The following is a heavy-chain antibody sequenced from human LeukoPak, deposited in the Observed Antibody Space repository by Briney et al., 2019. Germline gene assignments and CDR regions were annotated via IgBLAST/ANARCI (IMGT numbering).Heavy chain of an antibody. J-gene: IGHJ3*02. D-gene: IGHD3-9*01. Sequence: PSETLSLTCTVSGGSISSGGYYWSWIRQHPGKGLEWIGYIYYSGSTYYNPSLKSRVTISVDTSKNQFSLKLSSVTAADTAVYYFSSIGRRAYDILTGYYPVDAFDIWGQGTMVTVSS. CDR3: SSIGRRAYDILTGYYPVDAFDI. CDR2: IYYSGST. CDR1: GGSISSGGYY. V-gene: IGHV4-31*03.